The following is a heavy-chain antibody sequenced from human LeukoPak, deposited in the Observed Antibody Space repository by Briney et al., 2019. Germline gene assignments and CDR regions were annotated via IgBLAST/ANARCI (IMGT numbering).Heavy chain of an antibody. J-gene: IGHJ4*02. CDR2: INHSGST. Sequence: SETLSLTCAVYGGSFSGYYWSWIRQPPGEGLEWIGEINHSGSTNYNPSLKSRVTISVDTSKNQFSLKLSSVTAADTAVYYCARSDPYCSSTSCPFDYWGQGTLVTVSS. D-gene: IGHD2-2*01. V-gene: IGHV4-34*01. CDR1: GGSFSGYY. CDR3: ARSDPYCSSTSCPFDY.